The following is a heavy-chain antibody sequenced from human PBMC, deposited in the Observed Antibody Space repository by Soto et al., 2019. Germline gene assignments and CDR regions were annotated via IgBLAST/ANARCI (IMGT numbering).Heavy chain of an antibody. V-gene: IGHV4-39*01. CDR1: SGSIISSDHF. CDR3: ARAPYSGDISNYYFGMDV. D-gene: IGHD5-12*01. J-gene: IGHJ6*02. CDR2: IYYSGST. Sequence: PSETLSLTCTVSSGSIISSDHFWGWIRQPPGKGLEWIGNIYYSGSTYYNPSLKSRVTISVDTSKNQFSLQLNSVTPEDTAVYFCARAPYSGDISNYYFGMDVWGQGSTVTVSS.